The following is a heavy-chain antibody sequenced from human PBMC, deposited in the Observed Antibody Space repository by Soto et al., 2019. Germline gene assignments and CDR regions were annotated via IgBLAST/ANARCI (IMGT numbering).Heavy chain of an antibody. CDR2: TYYRSKWYN. CDR1: GDSVSSNSAA. CDR3: ARALPLFFRGYYGMDV. V-gene: IGHV6-1*01. J-gene: IGHJ6*02. Sequence: PSQTLSLTCAISGDSVSSNSAAWNWIRQSPSRGLEWLGRTYYRSKWYNDYAVSVKSRITINPDTSKNQFSLQLNSVTPEDTAVYYCARALPLFFRGYYGMDVWGQGTTVTVSS. D-gene: IGHD2-21*01.